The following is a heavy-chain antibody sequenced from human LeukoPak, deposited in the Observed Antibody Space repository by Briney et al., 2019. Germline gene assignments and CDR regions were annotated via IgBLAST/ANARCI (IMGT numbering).Heavy chain of an antibody. D-gene: IGHD1-26*01. CDR1: GYTFTGYY. CDR2: INPNSGDT. Sequence: ASVKVSCKASGYTFTGYYMHWVRQAPGQGLEWMGWINPNSGDTKYAQKFQGRVTMTSDKSISTVYMDLSTLTFDDTAVYYCARVGGRYTNTWYTWFDPWGQGSLVTVSS. CDR3: ARVGGRYTNTWYTWFDP. J-gene: IGHJ5*02. V-gene: IGHV1-2*02.